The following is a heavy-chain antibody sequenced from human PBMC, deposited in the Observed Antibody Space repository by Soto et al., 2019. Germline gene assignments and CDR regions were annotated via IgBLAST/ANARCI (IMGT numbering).Heavy chain of an antibody. CDR1: GYSFSTYY. CDR2: VNPRSGSA. D-gene: IGHD3-9*01. CDR3: AREYDTLTSTGMDV. V-gene: IGHV1-46*01. Sequence: QVQLVQSGAEVKKPGASVNVSCQASGYSFSTYYMHWVRQAPGQGFEWMGIVNPRSGSASYAQKFQGRVKLARDTSTNTFYMDLSRLTSEDTAVHFCAREYDTLTSTGMDVWGQGTTVIVSS. J-gene: IGHJ6*02.